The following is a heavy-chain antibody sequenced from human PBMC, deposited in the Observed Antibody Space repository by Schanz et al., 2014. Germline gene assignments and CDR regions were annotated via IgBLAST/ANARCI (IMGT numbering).Heavy chain of an antibody. D-gene: IGHD3-10*01. CDR1: GFTFSSYG. V-gene: IGHV3-33*08. Sequence: VQLVESGGGLVKPGGSLRLSCAASGFTFSSYGMHWVRQAPGKGLEWVALISYDGSSKNHADSVQGRFTISRDNSKNALYLQMDSLRAEDTAVYYCARGIITMVRGGDVGAFDIWGQGTMVTVSS. CDR3: ARGIITMVRGGDVGAFDI. CDR2: ISYDGSSK. J-gene: IGHJ3*02.